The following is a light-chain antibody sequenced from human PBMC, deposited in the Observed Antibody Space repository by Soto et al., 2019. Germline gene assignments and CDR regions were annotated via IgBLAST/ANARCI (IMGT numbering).Light chain of an antibody. Sequence: DTVLTQSPARLSLSPGERATLSCRAGQSVSDYLAWYQQKPGQPPRLLFFDASNRVTGVPARFSGSGSGTEFTLTISSLQSEDFALYYCQQYDKWPWTFGQGNKVDIK. CDR1: QSVSDY. CDR3: QQYDKWPWT. CDR2: DAS. V-gene: IGKV3-11*01. J-gene: IGKJ1*01.